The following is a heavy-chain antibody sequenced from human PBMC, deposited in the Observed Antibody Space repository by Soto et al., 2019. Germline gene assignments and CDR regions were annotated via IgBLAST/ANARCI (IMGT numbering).Heavy chain of an antibody. CDR1: GGTFSNYA. J-gene: IGHJ6*02. CDR3: ARMGYYHYYGMDV. V-gene: IGHV1-69*05. CDR2: IILPFGTA. Sequence: GASVKVSCKASGGTFSNYAIGWVRQAPGQGLEWMGGIILPFGTANYAQKFQGRVTMTRNTSISTAYMELSSLRSEDTAVYYCARMGYYHYYGMDVWGQGTTVTVSS.